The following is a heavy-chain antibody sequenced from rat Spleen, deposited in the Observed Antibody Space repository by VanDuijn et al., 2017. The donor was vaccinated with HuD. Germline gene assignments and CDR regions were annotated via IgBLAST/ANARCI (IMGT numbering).Heavy chain of an antibody. V-gene: IGHV5-25*01. J-gene: IGHJ1*01. CDR3: TRGGHNSGYDFDF. D-gene: IGHD4-3*01. CDR1: GINFSNYY. Sequence: EVQLVESGGGSVQPGRSMKLSCAASGINFSNYYMAWVRQAPTKGLEWVASISPSGGSTYYRDSVKGRFTISRDNAKSTLYLQMNSLRSEDTATYYCTRGGHNSGYDFDFWGPGTMVTVSS. CDR2: ISPSGGST.